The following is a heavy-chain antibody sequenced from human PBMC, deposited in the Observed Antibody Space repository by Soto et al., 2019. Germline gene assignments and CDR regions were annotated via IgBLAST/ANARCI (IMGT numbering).Heavy chain of an antibody. Sequence: SETLSLTCAVSGYSISSGYYWGWIRQPPGKGLEWIGSICHSGSTYYNPSLKSRVTISVDTSKNQFSLKLSSVTAADTAVYYCASVNGAVGYYYYGMDVWGQGTTVTVSS. D-gene: IGHD3-10*01. V-gene: IGHV4-38-2*01. CDR3: ASVNGAVGYYYYGMDV. CDR2: ICHSGST. CDR1: GYSISSGYY. J-gene: IGHJ6*02.